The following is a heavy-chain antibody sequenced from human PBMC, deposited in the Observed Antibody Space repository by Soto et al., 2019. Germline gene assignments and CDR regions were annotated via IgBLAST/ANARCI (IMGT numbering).Heavy chain of an antibody. D-gene: IGHD3-22*01. J-gene: IGHJ4*02. Sequence: ASVKVSCEASGYTFTSYGISWVRQAPGQGXXXMGWXXXNXXXXNYAQKFQGRVTMTRDTSISTAYMELRRLRSDDTAVYYYDSSFDYWGQGTLLTVSS. CDR3: DSSFDY. CDR1: GYTFTSYG. V-gene: IGHV1-18*01. CDR2: XXXNXXXX.